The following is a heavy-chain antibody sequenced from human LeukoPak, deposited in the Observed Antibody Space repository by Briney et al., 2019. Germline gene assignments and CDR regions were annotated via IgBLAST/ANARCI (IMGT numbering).Heavy chain of an antibody. V-gene: IGHV1-2*02. J-gene: IGHJ4*02. CDR3: ARDSAFRDGYNYASI. CDR2: INPNSGGT. Sequence: GASVKVSCKASGYTFTGYYMHWVRQAPGQGLEWMGWINPNSGGTNYAQKFQGRVTMTRDTSISTAYMELSRLRSDDTAVYYCARDSAFRDGYNYASIWGQGTLVTVSS. CDR1: GYTFTGYY. D-gene: IGHD5-24*01.